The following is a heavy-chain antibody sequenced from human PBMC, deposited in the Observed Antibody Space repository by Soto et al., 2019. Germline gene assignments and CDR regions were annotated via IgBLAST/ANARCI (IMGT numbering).Heavy chain of an antibody. CDR2: IIPIFGTA. J-gene: IGHJ4*02. CDR1: GGTFSSYA. Sequence: SVKVSCKASGGTFSSYAISWVRQAPGQGLEWMGGIIPIFGTANYAQKFQGRVTITADKSTSTAYMELSSLRSEDTAVYYCARALSGPYDSSGHYFGYFDYWGQGTLVTVSS. D-gene: IGHD3-22*01. V-gene: IGHV1-69*06. CDR3: ARALSGPYDSSGHYFGYFDY.